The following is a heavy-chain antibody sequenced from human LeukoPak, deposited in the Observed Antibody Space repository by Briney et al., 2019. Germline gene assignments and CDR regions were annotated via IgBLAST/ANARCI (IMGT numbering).Heavy chain of an antibody. CDR2: IYPGDSDT. V-gene: IGHV5-51*01. Sequence: GESLKISCKSSGYSFTTYWIGWVRQTPGKGLEWMGIIYPGDSDTRYSPSFQGQVTISADKSISTAYLQWSSLKASDTAMYYCARHIAVDTAFDYWGQGTLVTVSS. J-gene: IGHJ4*02. CDR3: ARHIAVDTAFDY. CDR1: GYSFTTYW. D-gene: IGHD5-18*01.